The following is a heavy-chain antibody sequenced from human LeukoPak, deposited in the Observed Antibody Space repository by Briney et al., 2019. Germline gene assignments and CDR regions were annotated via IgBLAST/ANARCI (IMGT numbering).Heavy chain of an antibody. CDR3: AREVSVAAGRTRIHYFDY. CDR1: GGSISSGGYS. D-gene: IGHD6-13*01. J-gene: IGHJ4*02. Sequence: SETLSLTCAVSGGSISSGGYSWSWIRQPPGKGLEWIGYIYYSGSTNYNPSLKSRVTISVDTSKNQFSLKLSSVTAADTAVYYCAREVSVAAGRTRIHYFDYWGQGTLVTVSS. V-gene: IGHV4-61*08. CDR2: IYYSGST.